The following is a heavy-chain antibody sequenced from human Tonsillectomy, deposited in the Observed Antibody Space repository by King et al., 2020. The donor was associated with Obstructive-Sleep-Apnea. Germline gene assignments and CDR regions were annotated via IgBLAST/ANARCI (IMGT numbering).Heavy chain of an antibody. Sequence: VQLVESGGGLVKPGVSLRLSCSASGFTFSNDWMSWVRQAPGKGLEWVGRIKSKTDGGTTDYAAPVKGSCTISRYDSKNKLYLQMNRLKTEDTAVYYCTTGDSGSYYPLDYWGQGTLVTVSS. J-gene: IGHJ4*02. D-gene: IGHD1-26*01. CDR1: GFTFSNDW. V-gene: IGHV3-15*01. CDR2: IKSKTDGGTT. CDR3: TTGDSGSYYPLDY.